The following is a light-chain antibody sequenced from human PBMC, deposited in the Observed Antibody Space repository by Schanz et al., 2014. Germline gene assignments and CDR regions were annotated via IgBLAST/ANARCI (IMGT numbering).Light chain of an antibody. Sequence: DVVMTQSPLSLPVPLGQPASISCRSSQSLVSSDGNTYLNWFHQRPGQSPRRLIYKISNRDSGVPDRFSGSGSGTDFTLKISRVEAEDVGVYYCMQALQTPLTFGGGTKVEIK. V-gene: IGKV2-30*01. J-gene: IGKJ4*01. CDR2: KIS. CDR3: MQALQTPLT. CDR1: QSLVSSDGNTY.